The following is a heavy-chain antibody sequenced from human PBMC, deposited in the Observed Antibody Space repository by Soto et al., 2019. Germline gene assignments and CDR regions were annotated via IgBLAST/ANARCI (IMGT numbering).Heavy chain of an antibody. CDR2: MYYTGNN. Sequence: PSATLSLTCTVSGGSIIGYYCSWIRQPPGKGLEWIGYMYYTGNNNYHPSLKSRVTISLDTSKNQFSLKLSSVTAADTAVYYCARHAISTVRGTYDYWGQGTQVTSPQ. J-gene: IGHJ4*02. V-gene: IGHV4-59*01. CDR3: ARHAISTVRGTYDY. D-gene: IGHD3-10*01. CDR1: GGSIIGYY.